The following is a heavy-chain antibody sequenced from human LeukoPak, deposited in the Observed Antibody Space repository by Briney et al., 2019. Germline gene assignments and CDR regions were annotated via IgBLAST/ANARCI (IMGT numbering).Heavy chain of an antibody. J-gene: IGHJ4*02. CDR1: GFTFNGYS. Sequence: GGSLRLSCTASGFTFNGYSMNWVRQAPGKGLEWVSSISTSSSYIYYADSVKGRFTISRNNTKNSLYLQMNSLRAEDTAVYYCARSRGDPSYFDYWGQGTLVTVSS. CDR2: ISTSSSYI. V-gene: IGHV3-21*01. CDR3: ARSRGDPSYFDY.